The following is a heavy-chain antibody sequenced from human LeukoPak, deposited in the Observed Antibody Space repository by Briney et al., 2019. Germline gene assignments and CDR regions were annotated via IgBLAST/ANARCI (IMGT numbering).Heavy chain of an antibody. CDR3: AREVISSGGAFDI. CDR2: ISSNSAVL. V-gene: IGHV3-11*01. D-gene: IGHD3-10*01. CDR1: GFTFSDYY. J-gene: IGHJ3*02. Sequence: GGSLRLSCPASGFTFSDYYMGWIRQAPGKGLEWVASISSNSAVLFYADSVKGRFTISRDNAKKSLYLQMNSLRGEDTAVYYCAREVISSGGAFDIWGQGTMVTVSS.